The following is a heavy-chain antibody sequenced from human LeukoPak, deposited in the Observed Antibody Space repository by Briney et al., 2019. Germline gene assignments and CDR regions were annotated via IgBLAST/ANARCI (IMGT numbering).Heavy chain of an antibody. CDR2: INSDGGGA. Sequence: PGGSLRLSCAASGITFGNNWMRWVRHGPGKGLVWVSRINSDGGGATYADSVKGRFTVSRDKAKKMLYLQMNSLRAEDTAVYYCARDVPHNWFYTWGQGTLVTVSS. CDR1: GITFGNNW. J-gene: IGHJ5*02. CDR3: ARDVPHNWFYT. V-gene: IGHV3-74*01.